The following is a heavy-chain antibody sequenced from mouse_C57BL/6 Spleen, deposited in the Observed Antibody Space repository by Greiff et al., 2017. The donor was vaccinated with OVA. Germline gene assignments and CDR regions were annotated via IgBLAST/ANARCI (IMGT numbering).Heavy chain of an antibody. CDR2: ISSGSSTI. CDR3: ASQGYGSSYFDY. V-gene: IGHV5-17*01. CDR1: GFTFSDYG. D-gene: IGHD1-1*01. Sequence: EVKVVESGGGLVKPGGSLKLSCAASGFTFSDYGMHWVRQAPEKGLEWVAYISSGSSTIYYADTVKGRFTISRDNAKNTLFLQMTSLRSEDTAMYDCASQGYGSSYFDYWGQGTTLTVSS. J-gene: IGHJ2*01.